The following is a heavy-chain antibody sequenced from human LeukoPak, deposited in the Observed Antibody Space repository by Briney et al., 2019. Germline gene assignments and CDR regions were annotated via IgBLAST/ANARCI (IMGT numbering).Heavy chain of an antibody. CDR1: GGSISSGDYD. CDR3: ARSGSYYYDAFDI. CDR2: IYYSGST. V-gene: IGHV4-30-4*08. J-gene: IGHJ3*02. D-gene: IGHD1-26*01. Sequence: SETLSLTCTVSGGSISSGDYDWSWIRQPPGKGLEWIGYIYYSGSTYYNPSLKSRVTISVDTSKNQFSLKLSSVTAADTAVYYYARSGSYYYDAFDIWGQGTMVTVSS.